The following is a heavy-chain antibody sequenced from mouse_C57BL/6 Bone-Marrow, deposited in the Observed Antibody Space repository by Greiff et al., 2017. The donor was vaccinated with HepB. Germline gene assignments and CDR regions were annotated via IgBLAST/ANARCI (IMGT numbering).Heavy chain of an antibody. Sequence: EVQLQQSGPGMVKPSQSLSLTCTVTGYSITSGYDWHWIRHFPGNKLEWMGYISYSGSTNYNPSLKSRISITHDTSKNHFFLKLNSVTTEDTATYYCARGGRKSYWYFDVWGTGTTVTVSS. D-gene: IGHD3-3*01. V-gene: IGHV3-1*01. CDR3: ARGGRKSYWYFDV. J-gene: IGHJ1*03. CDR1: GYSITSGYD. CDR2: ISYSGST.